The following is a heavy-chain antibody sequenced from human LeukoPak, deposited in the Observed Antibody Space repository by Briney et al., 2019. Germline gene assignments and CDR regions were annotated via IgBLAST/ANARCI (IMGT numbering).Heavy chain of an antibody. CDR1: RFTFSTCG. V-gene: IGHV3-33*01. CDR2: IWNDGGDK. Sequence: PGGSLRLSCAASRFTFSTCGMHWVRQAPGKGLEWVAVIWNDGGDKYYAESVKGRFTISRDNAKNSLYLQMNSLRAEDTAVYYCAREVVDDVYSYVNWGQGTLVTVSS. J-gene: IGHJ4*02. CDR3: AREVVDDVYSYVN. D-gene: IGHD5-18*01.